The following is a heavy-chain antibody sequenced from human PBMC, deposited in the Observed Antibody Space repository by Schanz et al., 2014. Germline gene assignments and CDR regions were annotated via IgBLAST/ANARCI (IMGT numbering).Heavy chain of an antibody. V-gene: IGHV3-23*04. CDR2: ISGTGTKT. CDR3: ARDPVEGAPTPYYFDS. J-gene: IGHJ4*02. Sequence: DVQLVESGGGLAQPGGSLRLSCVASGFMFTKYAMNWVRQAPGKGLEWVSGISGTGTKTYYADSVKSRFTISRDNTKNSVFLQMSSLRVEDTGLYFCARDPVEGAPTPYYFDSWGPGTLVTVSS. D-gene: IGHD1-26*01. CDR1: GFMFTKYA.